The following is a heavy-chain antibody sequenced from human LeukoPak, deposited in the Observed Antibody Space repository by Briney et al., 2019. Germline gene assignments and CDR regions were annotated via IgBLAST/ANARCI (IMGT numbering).Heavy chain of an antibody. J-gene: IGHJ6*02. V-gene: IGHV1-69*13. CDR1: GGTFSSYA. Sequence: SVKVSCKASGGTFSSYAISWVRQAPGQGLEWMGGIIPIFGIANYAQKFQGRVTITADESTSTAYMELSSLRSEDTAVYYCARVSLGSSGYYTHYYYGMDVWGQGTTVTVS. CDR3: ARVSLGSSGYYTHYYYGMDV. CDR2: IIPIFGIA. D-gene: IGHD3-22*01.